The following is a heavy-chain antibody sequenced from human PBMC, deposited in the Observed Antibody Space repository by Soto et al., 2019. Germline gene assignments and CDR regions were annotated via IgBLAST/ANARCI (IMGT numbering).Heavy chain of an antibody. CDR2: ISGSGGST. CDR1: EFTFRNYA. Sequence: PGGSLRLSCAASEFTFRNYAMSWVRQAPGKGLEWVSAISGSGGSTYYADSVKGRFTISRDNSKNTLSLQMNSLRVEDTAVYYCAKDPESPWGQGTVVTVSS. J-gene: IGHJ5*02. V-gene: IGHV3-23*01. CDR3: AKDPESP.